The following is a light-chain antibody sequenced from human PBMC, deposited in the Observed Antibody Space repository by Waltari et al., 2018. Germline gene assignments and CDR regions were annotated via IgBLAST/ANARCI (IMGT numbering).Light chain of an antibody. V-gene: IGKV1-9*01. Sequence: DIQLTQSPSFLSASVGDRVTITCRASQGLGSYLAWSQQKPGTAPKLLIYAASTLQSGVPSRFSGSGSGTEFTLTISSLQPEDFATYYCLQLNSYPGSFGPGTKVDVK. CDR3: LQLNSYPGS. J-gene: IGKJ3*01. CDR1: QGLGSY. CDR2: AAS.